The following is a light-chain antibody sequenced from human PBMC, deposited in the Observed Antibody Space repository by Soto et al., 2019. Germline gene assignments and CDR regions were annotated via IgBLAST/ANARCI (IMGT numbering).Light chain of an antibody. CDR2: GAS. CDR1: QSVNLNY. V-gene: IGKV3-20*01. Sequence: PGERATLSCRASQSVNLNYLAWYQQKPGQAPRLLIYGASSRATGIPDRFSGSGSGTEFTLTVSRLEPEDFAVYYCQQYGRSPFTFGPGTNVDIK. CDR3: QQYGRSPFT. J-gene: IGKJ3*01.